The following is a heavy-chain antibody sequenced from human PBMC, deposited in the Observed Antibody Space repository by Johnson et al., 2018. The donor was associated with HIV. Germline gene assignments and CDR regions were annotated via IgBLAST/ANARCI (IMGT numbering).Heavy chain of an antibody. J-gene: IGHJ3*02. Sequence: VQLVESGGGLVQPGGSLRLSCAASGFTFSSYAMSWVRQAPGKGLEWVSAISGSGGSTYYAYSVKGRFTISRDNSKNTLYLQMNSLRAEDTAVYYCARDRLGYSSSWGGVDAFDIWGQGTMVTVSS. CDR3: ARDRLGYSSSWGGVDAFDI. D-gene: IGHD6-13*01. CDR1: GFTFSSYA. CDR2: ISGSGGST. V-gene: IGHV3-23*04.